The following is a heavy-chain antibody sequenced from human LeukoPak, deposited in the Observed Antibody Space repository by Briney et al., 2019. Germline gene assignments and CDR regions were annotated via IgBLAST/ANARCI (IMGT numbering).Heavy chain of an antibody. D-gene: IGHD6-13*01. V-gene: IGHV3-11*01. CDR2: ISHSGDSK. Sequence: GGSLRLSCTASGFSFSDYYMSWTRQAPGKGLEWVSYISHSGDSKPYADSVKGRFTISRDNAKNSLYLQMNSLRAEDTAVYYCARLGIIVAAGTSDYWGQGTLVTVSS. J-gene: IGHJ4*02. CDR1: GFSFSDYY. CDR3: ARLGIIVAAGTSDY.